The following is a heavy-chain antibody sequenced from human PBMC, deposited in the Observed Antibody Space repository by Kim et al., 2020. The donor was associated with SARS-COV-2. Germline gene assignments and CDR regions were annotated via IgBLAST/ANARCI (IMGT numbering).Heavy chain of an antibody. V-gene: IGHV1-18*01. J-gene: IGHJ4*02. Sequence: ASVKVSCKASGYTFTSYGISWVRQAPGQGLEWLGWVGAYNGDTNYAQNLQGRVTLTTDTSTSTAFLELRSLRSDDTAVYFCARDRGYGDDTFDYWGQGTLVTASS. CDR2: VGAYNGDT. CDR1: GYTFTSYG. CDR3: ARDRGYGDDTFDY. D-gene: IGHD4-17*01.